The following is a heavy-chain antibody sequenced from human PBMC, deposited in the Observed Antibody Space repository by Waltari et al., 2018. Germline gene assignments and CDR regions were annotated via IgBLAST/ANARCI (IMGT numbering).Heavy chain of an antibody. CDR1: GFTFSSFT. V-gene: IGHV3-64*01. CDR2: ITSDGYTT. Sequence: EVQLVESGGGLVQPGGSLRLSCAAAGFTFSSFTMHWVRQPPGKGLEFVSAITSDGYTTYYETSVKGRFTISRDNSRNTLYLQMGSLRAEDMAVYYCARVRITAWYGYFDYWGQGNLVTVSS. D-gene: IGHD6-13*01. J-gene: IGHJ4*02. CDR3: ARVRITAWYGYFDY.